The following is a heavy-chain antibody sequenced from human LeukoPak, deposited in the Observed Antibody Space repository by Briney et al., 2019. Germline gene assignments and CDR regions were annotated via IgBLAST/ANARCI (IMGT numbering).Heavy chain of an antibody. CDR2: MNPNSLNT. D-gene: IGHD6-19*01. V-gene: IGHV1-8*03. CDR3: ARGTALSGTSDYLDS. Sequence: GTSVTVSCKASGYTFTSYDINWVRQAPGQGLEWMGWMNPNSLNTGYAQRFQGRITLTRDTSIGTAYMELRSLRSEDTAVYYCARGTALSGTSDYLDSWGQGTLVTVSS. J-gene: IGHJ4*02. CDR1: GYTFTSYD.